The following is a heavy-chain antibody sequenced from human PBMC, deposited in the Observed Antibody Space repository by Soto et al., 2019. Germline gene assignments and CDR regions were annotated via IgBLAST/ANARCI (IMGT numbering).Heavy chain of an antibody. Sequence: SVKVSCKASGGPFISYAIIWVRQAPGQGLEWMGGIIPIFGTANYAQKFQGRVTITADKSTSTAYMELSSLRSEDTAVYYCAFNTSGYNTQNAFDIWGQGTMVTVSS. CDR2: IIPIFGTA. D-gene: IGHD3-3*01. CDR3: AFNTSGYNTQNAFDI. V-gene: IGHV1-69*06. J-gene: IGHJ3*02. CDR1: GGPFISYA.